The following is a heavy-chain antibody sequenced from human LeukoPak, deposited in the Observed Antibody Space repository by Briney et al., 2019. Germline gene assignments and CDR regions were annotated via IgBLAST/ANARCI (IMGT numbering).Heavy chain of an antibody. Sequence: GASVKVSCKASGYTFTGYYMHWARQAPGQGLEWMGWINPNSGGTNYAQKFQGRVTMTRDTSISTAYMELSRLRSDDTAVYYCARKYSYGPTAFRYYYDSSGLDAFDIWGQGTMVTVSS. CDR3: ARKYSYGPTAFRYYYDSSGLDAFDI. V-gene: IGHV1-2*02. CDR1: GYTFTGYY. CDR2: INPNSGGT. D-gene: IGHD3-22*01. J-gene: IGHJ3*02.